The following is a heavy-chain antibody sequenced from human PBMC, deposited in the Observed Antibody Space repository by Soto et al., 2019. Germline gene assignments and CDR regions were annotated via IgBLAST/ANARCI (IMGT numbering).Heavy chain of an antibody. V-gene: IGHV3-30-3*01. Sequence: GGSLRLSCAASGFTLSSYALHWVRQAPGKGLEWVAVISYDGSIKYYADSVKGRFTIPRDNSKNTLYLQMNGSRAEDTAVYYCARGPDYGYYHFDYWGQGTLVTVSS. D-gene: IGHD4-17*01. J-gene: IGHJ4*02. CDR3: ARGPDYGYYHFDY. CDR2: ISYDGSIK. CDR1: GFTLSSYA.